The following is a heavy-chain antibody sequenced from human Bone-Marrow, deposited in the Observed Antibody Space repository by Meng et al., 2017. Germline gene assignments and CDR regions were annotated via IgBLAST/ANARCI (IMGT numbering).Heavy chain of an antibody. CDR3: AREVGAIDAFDI. D-gene: IGHD1-26*01. CDR2: INPNSGGT. V-gene: IGHV1-2*02. Sequence: ASVKVSCKASGYTFNGYYMHWVRQAPGQGLEWMGWINPNSGGTNYAQKFQGRVTMTRDTSISTAYMEMSRLRADDTAVYYCAREVGAIDAFDIWGQGTMVTVSS. CDR1: GYTFNGYY. J-gene: IGHJ3*02.